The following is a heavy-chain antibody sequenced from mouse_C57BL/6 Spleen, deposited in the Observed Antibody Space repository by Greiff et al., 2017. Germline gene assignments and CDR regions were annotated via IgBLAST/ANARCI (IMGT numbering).Heavy chain of an antibody. Sequence: VQLQQSGAELVMPGASVKLSCKASGYTFTSYWMHWVKQRPGQGLEWIGEIDPSDGYTNYNQKFKGKATMTVDKSSSTAYMQLSSLTSEDSAVYYCARGYYGKGDYWGQGTTLTVSS. V-gene: IGHV1-69*01. D-gene: IGHD1-1*01. CDR1: GYTFTSYW. CDR2: IDPSDGYT. J-gene: IGHJ2*01. CDR3: ARGYYGKGDY.